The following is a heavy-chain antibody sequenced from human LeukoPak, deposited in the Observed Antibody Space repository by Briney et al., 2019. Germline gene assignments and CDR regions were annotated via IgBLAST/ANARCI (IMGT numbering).Heavy chain of an antibody. D-gene: IGHD3-3*01. Sequence: GASVKVSCKASGGTVSSYAISWVRQAPGQGLEWMGGIIPIFGTANYAQKFQGRVTITADESTSTAYMELSSLRSEDTAVYYCAREGGYYDFWSGYLSTLSRHDAFDIWGQGTMVTVSS. V-gene: IGHV1-69*13. J-gene: IGHJ3*02. CDR1: GGTVSSYA. CDR2: IIPIFGTA. CDR3: AREGGYYDFWSGYLSTLSRHDAFDI.